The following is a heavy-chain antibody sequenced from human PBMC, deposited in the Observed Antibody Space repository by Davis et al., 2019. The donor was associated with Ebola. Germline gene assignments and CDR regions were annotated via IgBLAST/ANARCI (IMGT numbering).Heavy chain of an antibody. D-gene: IGHD1-14*01. V-gene: IGHV1-2*06. CDR1: GYTFTSYG. CDR3: AREMYATGHASDI. Sequence: ASVKVSCKASGYTFTSYGISWVRQAPGQGFEWMGRVNCRSGVTDLAQNFQGRVTMTRDTSINTAYMEMRSLTSDDTALYYCAREMYATGHASDIWGQGTMVTVSS. CDR2: VNCRSGVT. J-gene: IGHJ3*02.